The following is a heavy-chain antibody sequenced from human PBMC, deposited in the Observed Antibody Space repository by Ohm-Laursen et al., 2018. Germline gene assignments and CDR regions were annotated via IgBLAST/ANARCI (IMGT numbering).Heavy chain of an antibody. J-gene: IGHJ4*02. D-gene: IGHD3-16*01. Sequence: SLRLSCAASGLTFSSYAMTWVRQAPGKGLEWVSAVISSGSSTFYADSVKGRFTISRDNSKNTLYLQMNSLRADDTAVYYCASRWGNWGQGTLVTVSS. V-gene: IGHV3-23*05. CDR2: VISSGSST. CDR3: ASRWGN. CDR1: GLTFSSYA.